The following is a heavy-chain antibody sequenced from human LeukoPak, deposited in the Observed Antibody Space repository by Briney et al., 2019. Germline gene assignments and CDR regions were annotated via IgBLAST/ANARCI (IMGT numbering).Heavy chain of an antibody. CDR3: ASSGLNMAARLRPNKSFDY. Sequence: PGGSLRLSCAASGFTFSSYGTHWVRQAPGKGLEWVAFIRYDGSNKYYADSVKGRFTISRDNSKNTLYLQMNSLRAEDTAVYYCASSGLNMAARLRPNKSFDYWGQGTLVTVSS. CDR2: IRYDGSNK. J-gene: IGHJ4*02. V-gene: IGHV3-30*02. CDR1: GFTFSSYG. D-gene: IGHD6-6*01.